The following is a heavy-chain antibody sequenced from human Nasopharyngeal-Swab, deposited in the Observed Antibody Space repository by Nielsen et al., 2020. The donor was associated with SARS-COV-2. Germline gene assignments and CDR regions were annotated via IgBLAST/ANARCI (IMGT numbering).Heavy chain of an antibody. CDR1: GGSFSGYY. D-gene: IGHD3-9*01. Sequence: SGTLSPTCAVYGGSFSGYYWSWVRQPPGKGLEWIGEINHSGSTNYNPSLKSRVTISVDTSKNQFSLKLSSVTAADTAVYYCARDYYDILTGYYRIDAFDIWGQGTMVTVSS. CDR3: ARDYYDILTGYYRIDAFDI. V-gene: IGHV4-34*01. J-gene: IGHJ3*02. CDR2: INHSGST.